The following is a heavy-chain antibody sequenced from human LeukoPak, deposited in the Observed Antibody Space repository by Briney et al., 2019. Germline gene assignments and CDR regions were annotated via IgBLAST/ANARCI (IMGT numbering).Heavy chain of an antibody. CDR3: ARDGDYGTGSYYRGCIDS. J-gene: IGHJ5*01. CDR1: GGTFSSYA. Sequence: SVKVSCKASGGTFSSYAISWVRQAPGQGLEWMGGIIPIFGTANYAQKFQGRVTITADESTSTAYLDLSSLRSDDTAVYYCARDGDYGTGSYYRGCIDSWGQGTPVTVSP. CDR2: IIPIFGTA. V-gene: IGHV1-69*13. D-gene: IGHD3-10*01.